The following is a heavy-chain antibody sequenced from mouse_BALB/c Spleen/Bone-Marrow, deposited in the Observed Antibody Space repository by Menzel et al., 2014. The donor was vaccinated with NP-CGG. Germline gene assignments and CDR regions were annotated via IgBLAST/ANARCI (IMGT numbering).Heavy chain of an antibody. V-gene: IGHV3-2*02. Sequence: VQLQQPGPGLVKPSQSLSLTCTVTGSSITSDYAWNWIRQFPGTKLEWMGYITYSGSTSYNPTLKSRISITRDTSKNQFFLHLNSVTAEDTATYFCARDYYGCSYFDFWGQGTTLTVSS. CDR1: GSSITSDYA. CDR2: ITYSGST. J-gene: IGHJ2*01. CDR3: ARDYYGCSYFDF. D-gene: IGHD1-1*01.